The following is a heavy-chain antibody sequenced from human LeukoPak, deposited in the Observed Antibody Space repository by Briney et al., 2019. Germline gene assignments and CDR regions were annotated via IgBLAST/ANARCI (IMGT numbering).Heavy chain of an antibody. D-gene: IGHD3-22*01. CDR1: GYTFTSYY. J-gene: IGHJ4*02. CDR3: ARDYYDSSGYYKASYFDY. Sequence: ASVTVSCKASGYTFTSYYMHWVRQAPGQGLEWMGWVNPNSGGTNYAQKLQGRVTMTRDTSISTAYMELSRLRSDDTAVYYCARDYYDSSGYYKASYFDYWGQGTLVTVSS. CDR2: VNPNSGGT. V-gene: IGHV1-2*02.